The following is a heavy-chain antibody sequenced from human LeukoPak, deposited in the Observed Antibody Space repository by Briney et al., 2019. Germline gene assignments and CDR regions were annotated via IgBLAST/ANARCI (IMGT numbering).Heavy chain of an antibody. Sequence: PSETLSLTCTVPGGSISSYYWSWIRQPPGKGLEWIGYIYYSGSTNYNPSLKSRVTISVDTSKNQFSLKLSSVTAADTAVYYCASTTVTDLHYYYYYMDVWGKGTTVTVSS. V-gene: IGHV4-59*01. CDR3: ASTTVTDLHYYYYYMDV. D-gene: IGHD4-17*01. CDR2: IYYSGST. J-gene: IGHJ6*03. CDR1: GGSISSYY.